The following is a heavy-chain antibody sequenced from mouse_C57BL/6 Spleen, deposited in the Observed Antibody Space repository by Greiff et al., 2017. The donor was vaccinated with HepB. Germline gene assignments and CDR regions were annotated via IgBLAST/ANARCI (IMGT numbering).Heavy chain of an antibody. CDR2: ISGGGGNT. CDR3: ARREGSSGYGAMDY. CDR1: GFTFSSYT. Sequence: EVHLVESGGGLVKPGGSLKLSCAASGFTFSSYTMSWVRQTPEKRLEWVATISGGGGNTYYPDSVKGRFTISRDNAKNTLYLQMSSLRSEDTALYYCARREGSSGYGAMDYWGQGTSVTVSS. J-gene: IGHJ4*01. D-gene: IGHD3-2*02. V-gene: IGHV5-9*01.